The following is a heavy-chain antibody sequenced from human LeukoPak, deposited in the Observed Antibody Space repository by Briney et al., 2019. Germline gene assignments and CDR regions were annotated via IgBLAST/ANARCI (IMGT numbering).Heavy chain of an antibody. Sequence: SQTLSLTCAISGDSVSSNSAAWNWIRQSPSRGLEWLGRTYYRSKWYNDYAVSVKSRITINPDTSKNQFSLKLSSVTAADTAVYYCARKTYDSSGLIPHPGVFDIWGQGTMVTVSS. CDR1: GDSVSSNSAA. CDR3: ARKTYDSSGLIPHPGVFDI. V-gene: IGHV6-1*01. D-gene: IGHD3-22*01. J-gene: IGHJ3*02. CDR2: TYYRSKWYN.